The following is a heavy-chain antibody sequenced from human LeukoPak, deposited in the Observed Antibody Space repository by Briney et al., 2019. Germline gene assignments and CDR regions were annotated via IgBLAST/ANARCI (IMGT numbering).Heavy chain of an antibody. Sequence: GTSLRLSCAVSGFTFSSYTMHWVRQAPMKGLEWVSSISTSATYTYYADSVKGRFSVSRDNAKNSLYLQMSGLRAEDTAVYFCAKQSAGSAAWYSLHYDFWGQGTLVTVSS. J-gene: IGHJ4*02. V-gene: IGHV3-21*04. CDR2: ISTSATYT. CDR3: AKQSAGSAAWYSLHYDF. CDR1: GFTFSSYT. D-gene: IGHD6-13*01.